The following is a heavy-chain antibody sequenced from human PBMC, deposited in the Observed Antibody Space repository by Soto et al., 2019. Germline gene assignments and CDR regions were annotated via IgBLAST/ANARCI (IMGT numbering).Heavy chain of an antibody. CDR1: GGSLSGHT. Sequence: QVQLQQWGAGLLKPAETVSLTCGVYGGSLSGHTWSWVRQSPGKGLEWIGEINHSGSTNFTPSLKSRVTISLYTSMNQFSLNLSSVTAADTAVYFCARQYCYTNYCFGDYAFDIWGQGTMVTVST. V-gene: IGHV4-34*01. CDR2: INHSGST. J-gene: IGHJ3*02. CDR3: ARQYCYTNYCFGDYAFDI. D-gene: IGHD3-16*02.